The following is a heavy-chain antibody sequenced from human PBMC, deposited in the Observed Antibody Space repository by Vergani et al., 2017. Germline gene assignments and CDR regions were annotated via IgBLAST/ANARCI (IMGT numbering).Heavy chain of an antibody. CDR1: GGTFSSYA. CDR3: AILITLVRGVIITELDY. CDR2: IIPICGTA. V-gene: IGHV1-69*01. J-gene: IGHJ4*02. Sequence: QVQLVQSGAEVKKPGSSLKVSCKASGGTFSSYAISWVRQAPGQGLEWMGGIIPICGTANYAQKFQGRVTITADESTSTAYMEQSSLRSEDRAVYYCAILITLVRGVIITELDYWGQGTLVTVSS. D-gene: IGHD3-10*01.